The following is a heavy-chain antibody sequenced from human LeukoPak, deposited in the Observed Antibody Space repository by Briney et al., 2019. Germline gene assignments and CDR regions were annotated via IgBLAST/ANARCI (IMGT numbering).Heavy chain of an antibody. CDR2: ISINSGGT. CDR3: ARGSFLITFGGFIG. CDR1: GFTFSSYA. D-gene: IGHD3-16*02. J-gene: IGHJ4*02. V-gene: IGHV3-21*01. Sequence: PGGSLRLSCAASGFTFSSYAMTWVRQAPGKGLEWVSCISINSGGTYYADSVKGRFTISRDNAKNSLFLQMNSLRAEDTAVYYCARGSFLITFGGFIGWGQGTLVTVSS.